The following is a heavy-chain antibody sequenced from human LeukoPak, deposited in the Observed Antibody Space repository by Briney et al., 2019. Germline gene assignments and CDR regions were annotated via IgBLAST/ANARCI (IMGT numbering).Heavy chain of an antibody. Sequence: GGSLRLSCAASGFTFSSYSMNWVRQAPGKGLEWVSSISSSSSYIYYADSVKGRFTISRDNAKNSLYLQMNSLRAEDTAVYYWARDVLVAANYYYYGMDVWGKGTTVTVSS. V-gene: IGHV3-21*01. CDR3: ARDVLVAANYYYYGMDV. J-gene: IGHJ6*04. CDR1: GFTFSSYS. D-gene: IGHD2-15*01. CDR2: ISSSSSYI.